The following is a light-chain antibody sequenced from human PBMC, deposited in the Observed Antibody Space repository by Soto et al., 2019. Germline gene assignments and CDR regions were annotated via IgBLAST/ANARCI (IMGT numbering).Light chain of an antibody. CDR3: SSFTSSNTWV. CDR1: SSDVGAYNS. CDR2: EVS. V-gene: IGLV2-14*01. Sequence: ALTQPASVSGSPGQSIAISCTGTSSDVGAYNSVSWFQQHPGKAPKVMIYEVSDRPSGVSNRFSGSKSGNTASLTISGLQAEDEADYYCSSFTSSNTWVFGGGTKLTVL. J-gene: IGLJ3*02.